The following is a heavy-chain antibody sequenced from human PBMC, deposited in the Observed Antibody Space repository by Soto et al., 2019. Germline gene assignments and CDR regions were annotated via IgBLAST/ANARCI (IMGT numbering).Heavy chain of an antibody. D-gene: IGHD6-13*01. V-gene: IGHV4-39*01. CDR3: ARHIRLQQLGY. J-gene: IGHJ4*02. CDR2: IYYSGST. Sequence: SETLSLTCTVSGGSISSSSYYWGWIRQPPGKGLEWIGSIYYSGSTYYNPSLKSRVTISVDTSKNQFSLKLSSVTAADTAVYYCARHIRLQQLGYWGQGTLVTVSS. CDR1: GGSISSSSYY.